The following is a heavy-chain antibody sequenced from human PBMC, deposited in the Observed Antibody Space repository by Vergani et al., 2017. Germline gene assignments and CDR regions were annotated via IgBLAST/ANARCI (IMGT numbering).Heavy chain of an antibody. J-gene: IGHJ6*03. D-gene: IGHD1-26*01. CDR3: VFRLTECGATGCFFPVYYYYYFDV. CDR1: GFSLNTRGVS. V-gene: IGHV2-5*04. Sequence: QITLKESGPTLVKPTQTLTLTCTFSGFSLNTRGVSVAGSRHPPGKALKRQPPIYWNDDQHYSPSLNTRVTITQETSKNQVVLTLTYVDYVDTGTYYCVFRLTECGATGCFFPVYYYYYFDVCVKGTTVTVSS. CDR2: IYWNDDQ.